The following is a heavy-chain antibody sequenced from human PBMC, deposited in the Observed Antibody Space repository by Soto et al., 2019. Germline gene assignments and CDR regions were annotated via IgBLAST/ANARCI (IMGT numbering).Heavy chain of an antibody. Sequence: VQLVESGGGLVKPGGSLRLSCAASGFTFSNAWMNSVRQAPGKGLEWVGRIKSKTDGRTTDYAAPVKGRFTISRDDSNNTLYLQVNGLKTDYTVVYYCTTRGEYYESSGWGEDAFDIWGHGTMVTVSS. V-gene: IGHV3-15*07. CDR1: GFTFSNAW. J-gene: IGHJ3*02. CDR2: IKSKTDGRTT. D-gene: IGHD3-22*01. CDR3: TTRGEYYESSGWGEDAFDI.